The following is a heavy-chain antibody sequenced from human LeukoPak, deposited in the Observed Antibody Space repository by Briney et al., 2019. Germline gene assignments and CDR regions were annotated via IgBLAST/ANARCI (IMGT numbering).Heavy chain of an antibody. J-gene: IGHJ4*02. D-gene: IGHD5-18*01. Sequence: GGSLRLSCAASGFTFSSYAMSWVRQAPGKGLEWVSAISGSGGSTYYADSVKGRFTISRDNSKNTLYLQMNSLRAEDTAVYYCAKSEYSYGYEYYYFDYWGQGTLVTVSS. V-gene: IGHV3-23*01. CDR1: GFTFSSYA. CDR3: AKSEYSYGYEYYYFDY. CDR2: ISGSGGST.